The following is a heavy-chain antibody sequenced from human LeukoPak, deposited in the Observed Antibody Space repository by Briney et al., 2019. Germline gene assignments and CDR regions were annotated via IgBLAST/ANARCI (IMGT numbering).Heavy chain of an antibody. CDR1: GFTFSSYW. CDR2: IKQDGSEK. Sequence: SGGSLRLSCAASGFTFSSYWMSWVRQAPGKGLEWVANIKQDGSEKYYVDSVKGRFTISRDNAKNSLYLQMNSLRAEDTAVYYCARRLAAAGYYYYYYMDVWGKGTTVTVSS. V-gene: IGHV3-7*01. D-gene: IGHD6-13*01. CDR3: ARRLAAAGYYYYYYMDV. J-gene: IGHJ6*03.